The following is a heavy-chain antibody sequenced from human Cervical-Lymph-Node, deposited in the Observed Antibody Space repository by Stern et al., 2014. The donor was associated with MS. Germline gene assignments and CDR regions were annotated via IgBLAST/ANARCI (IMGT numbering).Heavy chain of an antibody. CDR2: INPNTGTT. V-gene: IGHV1-46*03. CDR3: TRVQRERRALDPFDP. Sequence: VQLVESGAEVKKPGASVNVSCEASGFSFTTLYMHWIRQAPGEGLEWVGMINPNTGTTSYARQFQGRVIITRDTSTSTIYMELTGLRSEDTALYFCTRVQRERRALDPFDPWGQGTLVTVSS. D-gene: IGHD1-1*01. J-gene: IGHJ5*02. CDR1: GFSFTTLY.